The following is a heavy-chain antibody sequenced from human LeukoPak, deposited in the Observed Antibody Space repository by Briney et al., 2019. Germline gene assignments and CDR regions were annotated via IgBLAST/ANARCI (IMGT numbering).Heavy chain of an antibody. Sequence: GGSLRLSCAASGINVSSSYLSWVRQVPGKGLEWVSFIYSGGCTYSTDSVKGRFTISRDNSKNMLYLQMNSLRAEDTAVYYCAGYSSGYYLDYWGQGTLVTVSS. CDR3: AGYSSGYYLDY. CDR1: GINVSSSY. J-gene: IGHJ4*02. CDR2: IYSGGCT. V-gene: IGHV3-53*01. D-gene: IGHD3-3*01.